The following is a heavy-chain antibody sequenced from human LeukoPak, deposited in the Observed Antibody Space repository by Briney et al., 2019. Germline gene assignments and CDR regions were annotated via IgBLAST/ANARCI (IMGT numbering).Heavy chain of an antibody. J-gene: IGHJ5*02. CDR1: GGSISSYY. D-gene: IGHD3-16*02. CDR3: ARGPSHYDYVWGSYRQNWFDP. CDR2: IYYSGST. V-gene: IGHV4-59*01. Sequence: SETLSLTCTVSGGSISSYYWSWIRQPPGKGLEWIGYIYYSGSTNYNPSLKSRVTISVDTSKNQFSLKLSSVTAADTAVYYCARGPSHYDYVWGSYRQNWFDPWGQGTLVTASS.